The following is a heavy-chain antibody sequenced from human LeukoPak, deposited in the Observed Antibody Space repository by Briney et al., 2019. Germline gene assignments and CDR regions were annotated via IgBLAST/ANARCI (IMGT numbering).Heavy chain of an antibody. J-gene: IGHJ3*01. CDR1: GGSINGYS. D-gene: IGHD3-16*01. V-gene: IGHV4-59*08. CDR2: IYYSGNT. CDR3: ARRRLGDAFDV. Sequence: SGPRLGHPSAALSLTFTVSGGSINGYSWTWIRQPPGKVLEWIGCIYYSGNTNYNPSLKSRVSLSVHTSKNQFSLKLSSVTAADTAIYYCARRRLGDAFDVWGQGTMVAVSS.